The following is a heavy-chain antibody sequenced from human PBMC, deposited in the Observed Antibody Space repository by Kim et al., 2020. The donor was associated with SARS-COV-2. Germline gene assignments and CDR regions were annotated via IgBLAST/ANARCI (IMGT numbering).Heavy chain of an antibody. CDR1: GLPFNTYC. CDR3: AKEWVSSGSYPDH. Sequence: GGSLRLSCIASGLPFNTYCMYWVRQAPGKGLEWVAVIWYDGTNKYYADSAKGRFTVSRDNSKNTLYLQIYNLTAEDSAVYYCAKEWVSSGSYPDHWGQGTLVIVSS. J-gene: IGHJ4*02. D-gene: IGHD1-26*01. CDR2: IWYDGTNK. V-gene: IGHV3-33*06.